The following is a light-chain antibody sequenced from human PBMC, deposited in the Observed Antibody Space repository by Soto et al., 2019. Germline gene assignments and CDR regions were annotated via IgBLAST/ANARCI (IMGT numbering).Light chain of an antibody. CDR1: QSISSSSY. CDR2: GVS. Sequence: EIVLTQSPGTLSLSPGERATFSCRASQSISSSSYLGWYQQKPGQAPRLLIYGVSTRATGTPDRFSGSGSGTDFTLTISRVEPEDFAVYFCQQYDSPPWTFGQGTKVEIK. V-gene: IGKV3-20*01. J-gene: IGKJ1*01. CDR3: QQYDSPPWT.